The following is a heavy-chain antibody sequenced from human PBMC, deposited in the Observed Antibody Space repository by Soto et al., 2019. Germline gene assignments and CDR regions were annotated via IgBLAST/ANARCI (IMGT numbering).Heavy chain of an antibody. D-gene: IGHD3-9*01. CDR2: ISSSSSYI. V-gene: IGHV3-21*01. CDR1: GFTFSSYS. Sequence: GGSLRLSCAASGFTFSSYSMNWVRQAPGKGLEWVSSISSSSSYIYYADTVKGRFTISRDNAKNSLYLQMNSLRAEETTVYYCARHLNYDILPGRALGFQYYYYYYGMDVWGQGPTVTVCS. J-gene: IGHJ6*01. CDR3: ARHLNYDILPGRALGFQYYYYYYGMDV.